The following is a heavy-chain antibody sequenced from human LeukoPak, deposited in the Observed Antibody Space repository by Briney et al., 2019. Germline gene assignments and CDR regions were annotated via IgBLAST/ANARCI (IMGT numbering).Heavy chain of an antibody. Sequence: SQTLSLTCAISGDSVSSNSAAWNWIRQSPSRGLEWLGRTYYRSKRYSDYAFSVQSRITINPDTSRNQFSLQLSSVTPEDTAVYYCARGGSYSFDYWGQGTLVTVSS. D-gene: IGHD1-26*01. V-gene: IGHV6-1*01. CDR2: TYYRSKRYS. CDR3: ARGGSYSFDY. J-gene: IGHJ4*02. CDR1: GDSVSSNSAA.